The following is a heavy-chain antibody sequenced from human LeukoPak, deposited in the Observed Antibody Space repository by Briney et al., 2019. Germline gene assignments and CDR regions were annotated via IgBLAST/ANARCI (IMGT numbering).Heavy chain of an antibody. J-gene: IGHJ4*02. CDR1: GFTFSNAW. D-gene: IGHD1-20*01. Sequence: GGSLRLSCAASGFTFSNAWMSWVRQAPGKGLEGVGRFKRKTEGGTTDYAAPVKGRFTISRDDSKNTLYLQMNSLRTEDTSVYYCTTDEPYSWNYFDYWGQGALVTVSS. V-gene: IGHV3-15*01. CDR2: FKRKTEGGTT. CDR3: TTDEPYSWNYFDY.